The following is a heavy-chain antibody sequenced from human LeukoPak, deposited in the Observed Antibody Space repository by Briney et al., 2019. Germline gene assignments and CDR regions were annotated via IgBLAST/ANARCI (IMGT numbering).Heavy chain of an antibody. J-gene: IGHJ4*02. V-gene: IGHV3-23*01. Sequence: GGSLRLSCAASGFIFSSYAMSWVRQAPGKGLEWVSAISGSGGTTYYADFVKGRFTISRDNSKNTLYLQVNSLRAEDTAVYYCAKDISGWYVPEYWGQGTLVTVSS. D-gene: IGHD6-19*01. CDR2: ISGSGGTT. CDR3: AKDISGWYVPEY. CDR1: GFIFSSYA.